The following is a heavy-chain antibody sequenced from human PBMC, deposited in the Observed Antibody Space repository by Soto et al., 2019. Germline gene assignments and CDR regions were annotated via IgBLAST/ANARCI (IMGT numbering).Heavy chain of an antibody. CDR1: GFTFSSYG. CDR3: ARDAAGDSPPT. CDR2: IWYDGSNK. V-gene: IGHV3-33*01. D-gene: IGHD3-16*01. J-gene: IGHJ5*02. Sequence: QVQLVESGGGVVQPGRSLRLSCAASGFTFSSYGMHWVRQAPGKGLEWVAVIWYDGSNKYYADSVKGRFTISRDNSKNTRYLQMNSLRAEDTAVYYCARDAAGDSPPTWGQGTLVTVSS.